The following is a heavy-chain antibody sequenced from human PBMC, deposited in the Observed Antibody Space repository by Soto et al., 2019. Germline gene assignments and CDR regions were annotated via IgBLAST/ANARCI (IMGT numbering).Heavy chain of an antibody. V-gene: IGHV4-59*01. Sequence: SETLSLTCTVSGGSISSYYWSWIRQPPGKGLEWIGYIYYSGSTNYNPSLKSRVTISVDTSKNQFSLKLSSVTAADTAVYYCARVYYDSSGYYYGTFDYWGQGTLVTVSS. D-gene: IGHD3-22*01. CDR1: GGSISSYY. J-gene: IGHJ4*02. CDR3: ARVYYDSSGYYYGTFDY. CDR2: IYYSGST.